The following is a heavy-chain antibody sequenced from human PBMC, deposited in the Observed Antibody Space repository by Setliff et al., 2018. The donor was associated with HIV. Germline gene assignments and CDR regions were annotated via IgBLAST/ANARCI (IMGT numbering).Heavy chain of an antibody. CDR2: ISGSGGSP. D-gene: IGHD1-26*01. J-gene: IGHJ4*02. Sequence: GGSLRLSCAASGLTFSSYAMSWVRQAPGKGLEWVSSISGSGGSPYYADSVKGRFTISRDNSKNTLYLQMSSLRVEDTAAYYCVKDRWVDYWGQGTLVTVSS. CDR1: GLTFSSYA. V-gene: IGHV3-23*01. CDR3: VKDRWVDY.